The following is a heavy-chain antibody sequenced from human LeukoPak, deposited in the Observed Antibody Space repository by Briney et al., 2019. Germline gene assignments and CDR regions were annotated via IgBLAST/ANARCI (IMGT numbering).Heavy chain of an antibody. V-gene: IGHV3-48*03. CDR2: ICSRGSYI. Sequence: PGGSLRLSSVVSGFTFSSYEMNSVRQAPGMGLEWVSHICSRGSYIYYAESVKGRFTISRDNAKNSLYLQMNSLRAEDTAVYYCARDLYYFGAGSYVPGLPDYWGQGTLVTVSS. CDR1: GFTFSSYE. D-gene: IGHD3-10*01. CDR3: ARDLYYFGAGSYVPGLPDY. J-gene: IGHJ4*02.